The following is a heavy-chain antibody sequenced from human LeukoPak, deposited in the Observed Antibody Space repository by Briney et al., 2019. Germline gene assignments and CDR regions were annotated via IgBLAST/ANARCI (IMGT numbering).Heavy chain of an antibody. Sequence: PGGSLRLSCTASGFTLRNYWMTWVRQGPGKGLEWVSVIYSGGSTYYADSVKGRFTISRDNSKNTLYLQMNSLRAEDTAVYYCASSRGYCSGGSCYNFDYWGQGTLVTVSS. CDR2: IYSGGST. D-gene: IGHD2-15*01. J-gene: IGHJ4*02. V-gene: IGHV3-53*01. CDR1: GFTLRNYW. CDR3: ASSRGYCSGGSCYNFDY.